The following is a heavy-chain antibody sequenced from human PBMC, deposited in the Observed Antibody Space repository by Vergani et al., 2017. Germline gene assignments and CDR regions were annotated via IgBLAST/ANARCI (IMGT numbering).Heavy chain of an antibody. CDR1: GFTFSSYW. CDR3: ARDLFYDDSSGYYSGFFDY. Sequence: EVQLVESGGGLVQPGGSLRLSCAASGFTFSSYWMYWVRQAPGEGLVWVSRIRGDESETNYADSVKGRFTISRDNAKNSLYLQMNSLRAEDTAVYYCARDLFYDDSSGYYSGFFDYWGQGTLVTVSS. D-gene: IGHD3-22*01. V-gene: IGHV3-74*01. J-gene: IGHJ4*02. CDR2: IRGDESET.